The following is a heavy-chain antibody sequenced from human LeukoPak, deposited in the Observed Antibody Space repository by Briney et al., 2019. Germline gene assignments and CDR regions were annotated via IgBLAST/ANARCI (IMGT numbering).Heavy chain of an antibody. CDR2: IGGSGTRT. J-gene: IGHJ4*02. Sequence: GGSLRLSCSASGFTFTTYGMNWVRQAPGRGLEWVSGIGGSGTRTYYADSVKGRFTISRDNSKNTLYLQMNSLRAEDTAVYYCANHPQLGRPSDYWGQGTLVTVSS. D-gene: IGHD2-2*01. V-gene: IGHV3-23*01. CDR3: ANHPQLGRPSDY. CDR1: GFTFTTYG.